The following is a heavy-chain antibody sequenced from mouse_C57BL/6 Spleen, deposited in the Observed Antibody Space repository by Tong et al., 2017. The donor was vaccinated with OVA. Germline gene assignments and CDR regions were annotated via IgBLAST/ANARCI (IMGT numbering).Heavy chain of an antibody. Sequence: VQLQESGTELVKPGASVKLSCKASGYTFTSYWMHWVKQRPGQGLEWIGNINPSNGGTNYNEKFKSKATLTVDKSSSTAYLQLSSLTSEDSAFYFCARDYSGSSWGSSFDSWGQGTTLTVSS. CDR2: INPSNGGT. V-gene: IGHV1-53*01. CDR3: ARDYSGSSWGSSFDS. CDR1: GYTFTSYW. D-gene: IGHD1-1*01. J-gene: IGHJ2*01.